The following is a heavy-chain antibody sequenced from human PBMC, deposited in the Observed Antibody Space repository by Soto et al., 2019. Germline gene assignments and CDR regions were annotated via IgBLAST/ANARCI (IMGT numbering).Heavy chain of an antibody. D-gene: IGHD2-2*01. V-gene: IGHV4-59*01. CDR3: ARDSVVVPAAIVY. CDR2: IYYSGST. CDR1: GGSISSYY. J-gene: IGHJ4*02. Sequence: SETLSLTCTVSGGSISSYYWSWIRQPPGKGLEWIGYIYYSGSTNYNPSLKSRVTISVDTSKNQFSLKLSSVTAADTAVYYCARDSVVVPAAIVYWGQGTLVTVSS.